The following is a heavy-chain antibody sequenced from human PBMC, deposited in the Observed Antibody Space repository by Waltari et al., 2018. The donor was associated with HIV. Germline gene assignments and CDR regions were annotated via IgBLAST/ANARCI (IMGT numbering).Heavy chain of an antibody. V-gene: IGHV3-30*18. CDR2: ISYDGSNK. CDR3: AKGWTPRYFDY. J-gene: IGHJ4*02. D-gene: IGHD1-1*01. CDR1: GFTFSSYG. Sequence: QVQLVESGGGVVQPGRSLRLSCAASGFTFSSYGMHWVRQAPGKGLEWVAVISYDGSNKSYADSVKGRFTISRDNSKITLYLQMNSLRAEDTAVYYCAKGWTPRYFDYWGQGTLVTVSS.